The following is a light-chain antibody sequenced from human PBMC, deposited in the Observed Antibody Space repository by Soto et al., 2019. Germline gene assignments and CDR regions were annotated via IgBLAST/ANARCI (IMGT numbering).Light chain of an antibody. CDR2: GAF. V-gene: IGKV3-15*01. Sequence: EIVMTQSPATLSVSPGERATLSCRASQSIGSNLAWYQQKPGQAPRLLIYGAFTRATGIPARFSGSGSGTEFTLTISSLQSEDSAVYYCQQSTNWPHTFGQGTKADIK. CDR3: QQSTNWPHT. J-gene: IGKJ1*01. CDR1: QSIGSN.